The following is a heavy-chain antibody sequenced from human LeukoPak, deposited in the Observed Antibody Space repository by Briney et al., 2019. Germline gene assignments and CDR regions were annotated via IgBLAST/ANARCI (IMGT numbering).Heavy chain of an antibody. CDR2: FTFSSPYI. J-gene: IGHJ4*02. V-gene: IGHV3-21*01. D-gene: IGHD3-10*01. CDR3: ARDKYFGITMVRGDFDY. Sequence: GGSLSLSCVAAGFXFRSLTMSWVPQAPGKGLNWVSSFTFSSPYIYYADSVNGRITISRDNAKNSLYLQMNSLRAEDTAVYYCARDKYFGITMVRGDFDYWGQGTLVTVSS. CDR1: GFXFRSLT.